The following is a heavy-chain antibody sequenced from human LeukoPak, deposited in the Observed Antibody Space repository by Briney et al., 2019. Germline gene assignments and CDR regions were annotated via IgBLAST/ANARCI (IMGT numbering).Heavy chain of an antibody. CDR3: ARDLRDSSSRRGY. J-gene: IGHJ4*02. Sequence: PGGSLRLSCAASGFTFSSYSMNRFRQAPGKGLEWVSSISSSSSYIYYADSVKGRFTISRDNAKNSLYLQMNSLRAEDTAVYYCARDLRDSSSRRGYWGQGTLVTVSS. CDR2: ISSSSSYI. D-gene: IGHD6-6*01. CDR1: GFTFSSYS. V-gene: IGHV3-21*01.